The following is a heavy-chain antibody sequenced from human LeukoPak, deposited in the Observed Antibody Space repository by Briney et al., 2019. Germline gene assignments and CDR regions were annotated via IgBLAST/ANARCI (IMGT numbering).Heavy chain of an antibody. CDR1: GGSISGYY. CDR3: ARERGGYYYGSGSYYNVNYFDY. J-gene: IGHJ4*02. CDR2: IYYSGST. Sequence: TLSLTCTVSGGSISGYYWNWIRQHPGKGLEWIGYIYYSGSTYYNPSLKSRVTISVDTSKNQFSLKLSSVTAADTAVYYCARERGGYYYGSGSYYNVNYFDYWGQGTLVTVSS. D-gene: IGHD3-10*01. V-gene: IGHV4-31*03.